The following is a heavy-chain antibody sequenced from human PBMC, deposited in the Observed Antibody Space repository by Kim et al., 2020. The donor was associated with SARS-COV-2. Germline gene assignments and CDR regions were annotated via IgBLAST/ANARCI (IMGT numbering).Heavy chain of an antibody. V-gene: IGHV4-39*01. Sequence: NPSLKSRVTVSVDTSKNQFSLKLSSVTAADTAVYYCARQDPGSYSPYFDYWGQGTLVTVSS. J-gene: IGHJ4*02. D-gene: IGHD1-26*01. CDR3: ARQDPGSYSPYFDY.